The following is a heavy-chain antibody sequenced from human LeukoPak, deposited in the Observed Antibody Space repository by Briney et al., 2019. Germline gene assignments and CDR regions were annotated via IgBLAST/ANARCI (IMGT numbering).Heavy chain of an antibody. Sequence: PGGSLILSCAASGFTFSSYGMHWVRQAPGKGLEWVAVISYDGSNKYYADSVKGRFTISRDNSKNTLYLQMNSLRAEDTAVYYCAKVGRGYSGYDYYYYYGMDVWGQGTTVTVSS. CDR3: AKVGRGYSGYDYYYYYGMDV. V-gene: IGHV3-30*18. J-gene: IGHJ6*02. CDR1: GFTFSSYG. D-gene: IGHD5-12*01. CDR2: ISYDGSNK.